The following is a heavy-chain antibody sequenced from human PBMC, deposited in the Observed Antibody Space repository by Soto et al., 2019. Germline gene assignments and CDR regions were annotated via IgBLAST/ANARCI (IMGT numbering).Heavy chain of an antibody. J-gene: IGHJ4*02. Sequence: SETLSLTCTVSGGSISSSSYYWGWIRQPPGKGLEWIGSIYYSGSTYYNPSLKSRVTISVATSKNQFSLKLSSVTAADTAVYYCATRDRIAAGFTNYFDYWGQGTLVTVSS. V-gene: IGHV4-39*01. CDR3: ATRDRIAAGFTNYFDY. CDR2: IYYSGST. D-gene: IGHD6-6*01. CDR1: GGSISSSSYY.